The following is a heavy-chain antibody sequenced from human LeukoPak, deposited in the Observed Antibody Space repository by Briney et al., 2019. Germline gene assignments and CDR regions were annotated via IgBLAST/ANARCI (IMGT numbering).Heavy chain of an antibody. CDR3: ATRPRDSSGYYLGAFDA. J-gene: IGHJ3*01. V-gene: IGHV3-23*01. CDR2: IGASGAET. CDR1: GFIFSTYA. Sequence: GGSLRLSCEASGFIFSTYAMAWVRQAPGKGLEWVSVIGASGAETYYSDSAKGRFTVSKDNSKDTLFLHMSSLRAEDTAVYFCATRPRDSSGYYLGAFDAWGQGTTVTVSS. D-gene: IGHD3-22*01.